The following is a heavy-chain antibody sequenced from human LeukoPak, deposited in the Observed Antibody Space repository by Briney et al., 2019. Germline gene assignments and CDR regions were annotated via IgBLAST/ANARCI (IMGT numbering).Heavy chain of an antibody. V-gene: IGHV4-39*01. CDR3: ARRGGSGRAFDY. CDR1: GASISGGTYY. Sequence: SETLSLTCSVSGASISGGTYYWGWIRQPPGKGLEWIGSIYYTGSTYDNPSLKSRVTISVDTSKNQFSLTLSSVTAADTAVYYCARRGGSGRAFDYWGQGTLVTVSS. J-gene: IGHJ4*02. D-gene: IGHD1-26*01. CDR2: IYYTGST.